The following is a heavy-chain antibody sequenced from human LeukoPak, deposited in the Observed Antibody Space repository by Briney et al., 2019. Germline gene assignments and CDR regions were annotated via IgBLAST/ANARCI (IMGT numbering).Heavy chain of an antibody. V-gene: IGHV4-34*01. CDR2: INHSGST. D-gene: IGHD3-10*01. Sequence: SETLSLTCAVYGGSFSGYYWSWIRQPPGKGLEWIGEINHSGSTNYNPSLKSRVTISVDTSKNQFSLKLSSVTAAGTAVYYCARGRLLWFGELSWFDPWGQGTLVTVSS. CDR1: GGSFSGYY. J-gene: IGHJ5*02. CDR3: ARGRLLWFGELSWFDP.